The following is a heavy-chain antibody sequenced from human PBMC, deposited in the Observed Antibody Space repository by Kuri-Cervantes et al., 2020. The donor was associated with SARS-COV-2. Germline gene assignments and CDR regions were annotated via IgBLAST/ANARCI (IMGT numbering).Heavy chain of an antibody. Sequence: GSLRLSCTVSGGSISSSSYYWGWIRQPPGKGLEWIGSIYYSGSTYYNPSLKSRVTISVDTSKNQFSLKLSSVTAADTALYYCAKEGIGLRRYTMDIWGHGATVTVSS. CDR1: GGSISSSSYY. CDR3: AKEGIGLRRYTMDI. D-gene: IGHD4-17*01. V-gene: IGHV4-39*07. J-gene: IGHJ6*02. CDR2: IYYSGST.